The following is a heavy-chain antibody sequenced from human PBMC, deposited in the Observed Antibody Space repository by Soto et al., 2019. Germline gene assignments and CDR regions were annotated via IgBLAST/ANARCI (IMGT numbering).Heavy chain of an antibody. V-gene: IGHV2-5*02. CDR1: GFSLSSTRMA. J-gene: IGHJ4*02. D-gene: IGHD6-19*01. CDR3: AHIVVAGLGYYFDY. Sequence: QITLKESGPTLVKPTQTLTLTCTFSGFSLSSTRMAVGWIRQPPGKALAWLALIYWDDDKRYSPFLKSRLTITKDTSKNQVVLTMSNMDPVDTARYYCAHIVVAGLGYYFDYWGQGTLVTVSS. CDR2: IYWDDDK.